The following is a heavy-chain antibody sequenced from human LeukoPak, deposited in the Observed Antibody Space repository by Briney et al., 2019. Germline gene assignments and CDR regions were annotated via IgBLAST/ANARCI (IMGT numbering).Heavy chain of an antibody. J-gene: IGHJ6*04. V-gene: IGHV1-69*01. CDR1: GGTYSSYA. D-gene: IGHD2-15*01. Sequence: SVKVSCKASGGTYSSYAISWVRQAPGQGLEWVGGIIPIFGTANYAQEFQGRVTITADESTSTAYMELSSLRSEDTAVYYCAREYCSGGSGFPSGYCMDVWGKGTTVTVSS. CDR3: AREYCSGGSGFPSGYCMDV. CDR2: IIPIFGTA.